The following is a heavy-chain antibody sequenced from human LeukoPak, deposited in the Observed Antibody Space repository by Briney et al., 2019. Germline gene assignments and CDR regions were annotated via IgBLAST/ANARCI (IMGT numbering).Heavy chain of an antibody. CDR2: INPNSGGT. V-gene: IGHV1-2*02. CDR1: GYTFTGYY. Sequence: ASVKVSCKASGYTFTGYYMHWVRQAPGQGLEWMGWINPNSGGTNYAQKFQGRVTMTRDTSISTAYMELSRLRSDDTAVYYCARDNSGSYSNYYYYYMDVWGKGTTVTVSS. CDR3: ARDNSGSYSNYYYYYMDV. D-gene: IGHD1-26*01. J-gene: IGHJ6*03.